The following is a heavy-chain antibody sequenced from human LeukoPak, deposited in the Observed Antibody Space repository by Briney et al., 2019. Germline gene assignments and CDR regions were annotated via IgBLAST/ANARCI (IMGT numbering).Heavy chain of an antibody. J-gene: IGHJ3*02. CDR2: IYTSEST. CDR1: GGSFSGYY. CDR3: ARGQYYDFWSAYDAFDI. V-gene: IGHV4-59*10. D-gene: IGHD3-3*01. Sequence: SETLSLTCAVYGGSFSGYYWSWIRQPAGKGLAWIGRIYTSESTNYNPSLKSRVTMSVDTSKNQFSLKLSSVTAADTAVYYCARGQYYDFWSAYDAFDIWGQGTMVTVSS.